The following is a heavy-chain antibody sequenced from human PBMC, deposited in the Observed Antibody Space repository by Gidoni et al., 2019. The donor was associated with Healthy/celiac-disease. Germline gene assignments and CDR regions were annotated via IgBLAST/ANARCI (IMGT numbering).Heavy chain of an antibody. CDR3: ARHPSYSSGWYDYYYGMDV. CDR2: IYYSGST. J-gene: IGHJ6*02. CDR1: GGSISSSSYY. V-gene: IGHV4-39*01. D-gene: IGHD6-19*01. Sequence: QLPLQESGPGLVKPSETLSLTCTVSGGSISSSSYYWGWIRQPPGKGLEWIGSIYYSGSTYYNPSLKSRVTISVDTSKNQFSLKRSSVTAADTAVYYCARHPSYSSGWYDYYYGMDVWGQGTTVTVSS.